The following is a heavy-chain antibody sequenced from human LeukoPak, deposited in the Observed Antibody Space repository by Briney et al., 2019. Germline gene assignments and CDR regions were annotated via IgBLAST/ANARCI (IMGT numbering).Heavy chain of an antibody. CDR1: GGSISSGTYY. Sequence: NPSQTLSLTCTVSGGSISSGTYYWSCIRQPAGKGLECIGRIYTSGSTNYNPSLKSRVTISVDTSKNQFSLKLSSVTAADTAVYYCAKTYYDILTGYGGPYYMDVWGKGTTVTVSS. D-gene: IGHD3-9*01. CDR3: AKTYYDILTGYGGPYYMDV. CDR2: IYTSGST. V-gene: IGHV4-61*02. J-gene: IGHJ6*03.